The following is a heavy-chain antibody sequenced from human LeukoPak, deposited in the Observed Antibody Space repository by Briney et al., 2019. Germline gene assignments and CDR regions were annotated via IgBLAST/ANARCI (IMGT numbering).Heavy chain of an antibody. D-gene: IGHD1-14*01. J-gene: IGHJ4*02. CDR1: GYTFTSYY. V-gene: IGHV1-46*01. CDR3: ASGPARTAFDY. CDR2: SSPSGGST. Sequence: ASVKVSCKASGYTFTSYYMRWVRPAPQQGHERIRKSSPSGGSTSYAQKVQCRVTMTRDMSTSTVYMKLSSLRSEDAAVYYCASGPARTAFDYWGQGTLVTVSS.